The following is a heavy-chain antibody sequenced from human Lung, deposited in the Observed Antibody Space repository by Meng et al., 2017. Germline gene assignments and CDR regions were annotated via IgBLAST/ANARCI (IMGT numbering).Heavy chain of an antibody. CDR1: VDSTNRTHG. D-gene: IGHD1-7*01. V-gene: IGHV4-4*02. Sequence: KPSWTLFLAFSGAVDSTNRTHGLSWISQTPGKGLEWIGEISHSGSTVYRPSLQGRVSISLDKSNNEFSLKLTSVTAADTAVYYCARETLRELGLFHYWSQGILVTVSS. J-gene: IGHJ4*02. CDR2: ISHSGST. CDR3: ARETLRELGLFHY.